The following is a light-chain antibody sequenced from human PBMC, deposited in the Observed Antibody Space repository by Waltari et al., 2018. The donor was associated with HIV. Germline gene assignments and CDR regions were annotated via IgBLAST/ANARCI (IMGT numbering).Light chain of an antibody. Sequence: DIVMTQSPLPLPVTPGEPASISCRSSQSLLHSNGFKYLDWYLQKPGQSPQLLIYLGSNRAAGVPDRFSGSGSGTVFTLTISRVEAEDVGVYYCMQALQTPWTFGQGTKVEIK. J-gene: IGKJ1*01. V-gene: IGKV2-28*01. CDR1: QSLLHSNGFKY. CDR3: MQALQTPWT. CDR2: LGS.